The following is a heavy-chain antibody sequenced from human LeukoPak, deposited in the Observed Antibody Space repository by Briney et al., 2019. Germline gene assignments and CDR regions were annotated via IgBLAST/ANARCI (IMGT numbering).Heavy chain of an antibody. CDR3: ARGLDYYGSGSV. Sequence: PSETLSLTCTVSGDSITSYYWSWIRQSAEKGLEWIGRIYTTGTTNYNPSLKSRVTISVDTSKNQFSLKLSSVTAADTAVYYCARGLDYYGSGSVWGQGTMVTVSS. D-gene: IGHD3-10*01. J-gene: IGHJ3*01. V-gene: IGHV4-4*07. CDR2: IYTTGTT. CDR1: GDSITSYY.